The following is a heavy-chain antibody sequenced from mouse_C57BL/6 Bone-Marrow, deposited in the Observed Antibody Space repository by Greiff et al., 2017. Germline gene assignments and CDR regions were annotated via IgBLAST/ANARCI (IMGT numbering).Heavy chain of an antibody. CDR3: ARDQKDALLRRQEYYYAMDY. J-gene: IGHJ4*01. D-gene: IGHD1-2*01. CDR2: IWAGGST. V-gene: IGHV2-9*02. Sequence: QVQLKESGPGLVAPSQSLSITCTVSGFSLTSYGVHWVRQPPGQGLEWLGVIWAGGSTNYNSALMSRLSISKDNSKSQVFLKMNSLQTDDTAMYYCARDQKDALLRRQEYYYAMDYWGQGTSVTVSS. CDR1: GFSLTSYG.